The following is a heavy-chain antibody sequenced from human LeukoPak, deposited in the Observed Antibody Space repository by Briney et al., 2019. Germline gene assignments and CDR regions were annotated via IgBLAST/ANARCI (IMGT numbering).Heavy chain of an antibody. D-gene: IGHD4-17*01. CDR1: GFTFSSYS. V-gene: IGHV3-21*01. Sequence: GGSLRLSCAASGFTFSSYSMTWVRQAPGKGLEWVSSISSSSSYIYYADSVKGRFTISRDNAKNSLYLQMNSLRAEDTAVYYCARDLDYGDYPSGYWGQGTLVTVSS. CDR2: ISSSSSYI. J-gene: IGHJ4*02. CDR3: ARDLDYGDYPSGY.